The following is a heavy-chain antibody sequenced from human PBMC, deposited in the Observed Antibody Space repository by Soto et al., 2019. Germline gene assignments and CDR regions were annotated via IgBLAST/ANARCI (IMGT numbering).Heavy chain of an antibody. CDR2: VYYSGGA. V-gene: IGHV4-59*01. D-gene: IGHD2-21*02. J-gene: IGHJ6*02. Sequence: SETLSLTCTVSGGSISGYYWSWIRQPPGKGLEWIGNVYYSGGAKYNPSVKRRVSISVDTSKNQFSLNLSSVTAADTAVYYCTRDGDGRMTSNPYYYYGMDVWGPGITVTVSS. CDR3: TRDGDGRMTSNPYYYYGMDV. CDR1: GGSISGYY.